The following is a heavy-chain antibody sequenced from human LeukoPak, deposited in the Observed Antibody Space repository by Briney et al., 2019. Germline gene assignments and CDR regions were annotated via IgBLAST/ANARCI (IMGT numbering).Heavy chain of an antibody. Sequence: GGSLRLSCAASGFTFDDYAMHWVRQAPGKGLEWVSLISWDGGSTYYADSVKGRFTISRDTAKNSLFLQMNSLRAEDTAVYYCARVLRYCSGGNCYSGGLGYMDVWGKGTTVTISS. V-gene: IGHV3-43D*03. CDR3: ARVLRYCSGGNCYSGGLGYMDV. CDR2: ISWDGGST. J-gene: IGHJ6*03. D-gene: IGHD2-15*01. CDR1: GFTFDDYA.